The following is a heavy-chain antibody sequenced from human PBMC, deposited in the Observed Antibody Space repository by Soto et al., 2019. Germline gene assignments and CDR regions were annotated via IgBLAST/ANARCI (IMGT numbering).Heavy chain of an antibody. CDR2: IKSKTDGGTT. CDR1: GFTFSNAW. D-gene: IGHD3-16*02. Sequence: GGSLRLSCAASGFTFSNAWMNWVRQAPGKGLEWVGRIKSKTDGGTTDYAAPVKGRFTISRDDSKNTLYLQMNSLKTEDTAVYYCTARILITFGGVIANFDYWGQGTLVTVSS. V-gene: IGHV3-15*07. CDR3: TARILITFGGVIANFDY. J-gene: IGHJ4*02.